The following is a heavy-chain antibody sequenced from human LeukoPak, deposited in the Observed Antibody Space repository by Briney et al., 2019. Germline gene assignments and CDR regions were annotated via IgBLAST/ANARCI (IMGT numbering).Heavy chain of an antibody. V-gene: IGHV3-7*01. CDR2: IKQDGSEK. Sequence: GGSLRLSCAASGFTFSSCWMSWVRQAPGKGLEWVANIKQDGSEKYYVDSVKGRFTISRDNAKNSLYLQMNSLRAEDTAVYYCARASIVGATGAYNYWGQGTLVTVSS. CDR3: ARASIVGATGAYNY. J-gene: IGHJ4*02. D-gene: IGHD1-26*01. CDR1: GFTFSSCW.